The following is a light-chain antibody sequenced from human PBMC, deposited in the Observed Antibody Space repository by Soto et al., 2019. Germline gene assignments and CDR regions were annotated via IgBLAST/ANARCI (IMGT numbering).Light chain of an antibody. CDR2: GAS. CDR1: QSVGGN. Sequence: EIVMTQSPATLSLSPGERATLSCRASQSVGGNLAWYQQKPGQAPRFLIYGASTRATGVPARFSGSGSGTEFTLTISSLQSEDFAVYYCQQYSNWPRGTFGQGTKVEIK. J-gene: IGKJ1*01. V-gene: IGKV3-15*01. CDR3: QQYSNWPRGT.